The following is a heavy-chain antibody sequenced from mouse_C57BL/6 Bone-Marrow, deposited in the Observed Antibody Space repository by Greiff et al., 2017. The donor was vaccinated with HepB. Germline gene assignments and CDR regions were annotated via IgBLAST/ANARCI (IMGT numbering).Heavy chain of an antibody. CDR3: ASPYDYDEGWFAY. V-gene: IGHV1-7*01. Sequence: VMLVESGAELAKPGASVKLSCKASGYTFTSYWMHWVKQRPGQGLEWIGYINPSSGYTKYNQKFKYKATLTADKSSSTAYMQLSSLTYEDSAVYYCASPYDYDEGWFAYWGQGTLVTVSA. CDR2: INPSSGYT. J-gene: IGHJ3*01. CDR1: GYTFTSYW. D-gene: IGHD2-4*01.